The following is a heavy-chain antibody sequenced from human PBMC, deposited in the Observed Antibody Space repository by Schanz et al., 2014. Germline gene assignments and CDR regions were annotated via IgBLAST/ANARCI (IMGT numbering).Heavy chain of an antibody. V-gene: IGHV3-23*01. J-gene: IGHJ4*02. D-gene: IGHD3-10*01. CDR3: VSSGSYSSYAF. CDR1: GFSFSSYA. CDR2: ISGDHRNT. Sequence: EVQLLESGGGLVQPGGSLRLSCATSGFSFSSYAINWVRQAPGKGLEWVSSISGDHRNTFYADSVKGRFTISRDNAKNSLYLQMNSLRAEDTAVYHCVSSGSYSSYAFWGQGTLVTVSS.